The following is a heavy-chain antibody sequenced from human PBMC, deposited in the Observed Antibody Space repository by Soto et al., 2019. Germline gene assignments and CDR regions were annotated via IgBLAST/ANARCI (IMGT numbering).Heavy chain of an antibody. CDR2: VSPNGQGI. CDR1: GFTLGRYV. CDR3: AKDRDYPRDYFHY. J-gene: IGHJ4*02. Sequence: PGGSLRLSWAASGFTLGRYVMSWVRQAPGKGLEWVSAVSPNGQGIYYADSVRGRFTISRDFSKNTVFLHMDSLRAEDTAVYYCAKDRDYPRDYFHYWGQGTLVTVSS. D-gene: IGHD3-10*01. V-gene: IGHV3-23*01.